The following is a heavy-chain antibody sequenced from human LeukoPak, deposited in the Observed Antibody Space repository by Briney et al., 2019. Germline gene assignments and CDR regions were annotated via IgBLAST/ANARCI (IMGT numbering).Heavy chain of an antibody. Sequence: PSETLSLTCTVSGGSISSYYWSCIRQPAGKGLEWIGRIYTSGSTNYNPSLKSRVTMSVDTSKNQFSLKLSSVTAADTAVYYCARGIFTLRVGATSIWFDPWGQGTLVTVSS. D-gene: IGHD1-26*01. CDR2: IYTSGST. CDR1: GGSISSYY. CDR3: ARGIFTLRVGATSIWFDP. J-gene: IGHJ5*02. V-gene: IGHV4-4*07.